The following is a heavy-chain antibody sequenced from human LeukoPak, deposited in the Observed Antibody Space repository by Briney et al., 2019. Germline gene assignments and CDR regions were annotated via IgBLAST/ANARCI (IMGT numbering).Heavy chain of an antibody. Sequence: PGGSLRLSCAASGFTFSSYSMNWVRQAPGKGLEWVSSISSSSSYIYSADSVKGRFTISRDNAKNSLYLQMNSLRAEDTAVYYCARGGSYYVFDYWGQGTLVTVSS. CDR2: ISSSSSYI. D-gene: IGHD3-10*01. CDR1: GFTFSSYS. V-gene: IGHV3-21*01. J-gene: IGHJ4*02. CDR3: ARGGSYYVFDY.